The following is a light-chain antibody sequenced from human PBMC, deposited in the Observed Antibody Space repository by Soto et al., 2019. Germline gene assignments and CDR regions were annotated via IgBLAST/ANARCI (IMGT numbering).Light chain of an antibody. J-gene: IGKJ5*01. V-gene: IGKV1-39*01. CDR3: QQRYDTPLT. CDR1: QNINSY. Sequence: DIQMTQSPSSLSASVGDRVSITCRASQNINSYLNWYQQKPGEAPNLLIYTASTLQKGVPSRFSGSRSGTDFTLTISSLQPEDFVTYYCQQRYDTPLTFGQGTRLQIK. CDR2: TAS.